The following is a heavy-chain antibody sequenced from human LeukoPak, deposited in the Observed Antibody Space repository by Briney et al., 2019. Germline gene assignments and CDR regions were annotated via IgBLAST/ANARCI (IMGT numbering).Heavy chain of an antibody. Sequence: PGGSLRLSCEASGFTFNNYGMHWVRQAPGKGLEWVASISGDESKKDFGDSVKGRFSISRDNSKNTLFLQMNSLRVEDTAAYYCTKDYNRGSSWYVFVDWGQGTTVTVSS. J-gene: IGHJ6*02. CDR1: GFTFNNYG. D-gene: IGHD6-13*01. V-gene: IGHV3-30*18. CDR3: TKDYNRGSSWYVFVD. CDR2: ISGDESKK.